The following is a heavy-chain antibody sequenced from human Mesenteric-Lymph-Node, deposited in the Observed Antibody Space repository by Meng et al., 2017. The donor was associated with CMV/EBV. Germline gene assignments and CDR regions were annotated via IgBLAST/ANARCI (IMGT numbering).Heavy chain of an antibody. CDR2: IYHSGST. CDR1: GYSISSGYY. D-gene: IGHD6-13*01. Sequence: SETLSLTCTVSGYSISSGYYWGWIRQPPGKGLEWIGSIYHSGSTYYNPSLKSRVTISVDTSKNQFSLKLSSVTAADTAVYYCARGGNSNWARWFDPWGQGTLVTVSS. V-gene: IGHV4-38-2*02. CDR3: ARGGNSNWARWFDP. J-gene: IGHJ5*02.